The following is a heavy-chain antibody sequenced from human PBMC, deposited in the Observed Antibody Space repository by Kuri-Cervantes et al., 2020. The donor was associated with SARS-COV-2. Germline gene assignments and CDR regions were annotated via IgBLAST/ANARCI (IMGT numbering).Heavy chain of an antibody. CDR1: ESTFPNYD. CDR2: INPSGGST. Sequence: ASVKVSCKAPESTFPNYDINWVRQATGQRLEWMGIINPSGGSTSYAQKFQGRVTLTRITSISTAYMELSSLRFEDAAVYYCARDSGDWDPDGFDIWGQGTMVTVSS. V-gene: IGHV1-8*01. CDR3: ARDSGDWDPDGFDI. J-gene: IGHJ3*02. D-gene: IGHD2-21*02.